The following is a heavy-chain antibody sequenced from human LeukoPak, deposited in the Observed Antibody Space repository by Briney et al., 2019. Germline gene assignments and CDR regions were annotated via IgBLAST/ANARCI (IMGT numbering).Heavy chain of an antibody. J-gene: IGHJ4*02. CDR1: GGSFSGYY. D-gene: IGHD5-24*01. Sequence: SETLSLTCAVYGGSFSGYYWSWIRQPPGKGLEWIGEINHSGSTNYNPSLKSRVTISVDTSKNQFSLKLSSVTAADTAVYYCARAPGDGYNWGDFDYWGQGTLVTVSS. CDR3: ARAPGDGYNWGDFDY. V-gene: IGHV4-34*01. CDR2: INHSGST.